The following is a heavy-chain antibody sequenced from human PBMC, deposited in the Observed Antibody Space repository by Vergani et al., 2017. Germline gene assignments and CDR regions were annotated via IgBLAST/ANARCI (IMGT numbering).Heavy chain of an antibody. J-gene: IGHJ5*02. CDR1: GYTFTGYY. CDR3: GRVADFYGLGSRLLDL. V-gene: IGHV1-46*01. Sequence: QVQLVQSGAEVKKPGASVKVSCKASGYTFTGYYMHWVRQAPGQGLEWMGIINPSGGSTTYAQQFQGRLTMTRDTSTSTVYMDLSNLRSEDTAVYYCGRVADFYGLGSRLLDLWGQGILVTVSS. CDR2: INPSGGST. D-gene: IGHD3-10*01.